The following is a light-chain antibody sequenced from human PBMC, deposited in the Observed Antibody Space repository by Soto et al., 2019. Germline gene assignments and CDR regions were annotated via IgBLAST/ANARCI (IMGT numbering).Light chain of an antibody. V-gene: IGKV1-33*01. J-gene: IGKJ4*01. CDR3: QQYDNLPLT. CDR2: DAS. Sequence: DLQMTQSPSSLSASVGDRVTITCQASQDITNFLIWYQQKPGTAPKLLIYDASNLETGVPSRFSGSGSGTDFTFTITSLQPEDIATYYCQQYDNLPLTFGRGTKVEI. CDR1: QDITNF.